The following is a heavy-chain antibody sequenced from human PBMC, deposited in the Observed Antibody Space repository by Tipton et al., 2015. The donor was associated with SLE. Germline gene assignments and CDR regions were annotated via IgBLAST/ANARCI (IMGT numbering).Heavy chain of an antibody. CDR2: ISGYNGNT. CDR3: ARDLMPGEAAAGTSCY. Sequence: QLVQSGAEVKKPGASVKVSCKTSGYTFTSYGINWVRQAPGQGLEWMGWISGYNGNTNYPQKVQGRVTLTTDKSTTTAYMELRSLTSDDTAVYYCARDLMPGEAAAGTSCYWGQGTLVIVSS. CDR1: GYTFTSYG. D-gene: IGHD6-13*01. V-gene: IGHV1-18*01. J-gene: IGHJ4*02.